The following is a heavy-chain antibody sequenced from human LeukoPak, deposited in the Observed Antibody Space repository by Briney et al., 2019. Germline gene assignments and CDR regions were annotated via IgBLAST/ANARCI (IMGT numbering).Heavy chain of an antibody. D-gene: IGHD3-3*01. CDR1: GFTFSSYW. CDR2: IKQDGSEK. J-gene: IGHJ6*03. Sequence: PGGSLRLSCAAFGFTFSSYWMSWVRQAPGKGLEWVANIKQDGSEKYYVDSVKGRFTISRDNAKNSLYLQMNSLRAEDTAVYYCARDITIFGVVIGDYYYMDVWGKGTTVTVSS. V-gene: IGHV3-7*01. CDR3: ARDITIFGVVIGDYYYMDV.